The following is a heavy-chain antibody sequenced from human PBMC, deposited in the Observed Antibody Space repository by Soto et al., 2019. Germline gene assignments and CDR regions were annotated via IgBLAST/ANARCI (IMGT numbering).Heavy chain of an antibody. CDR3: AKEEYSSSSVDY. D-gene: IGHD6-6*01. CDR1: GFTFSSYG. V-gene: IGHV3-30*18. J-gene: IGHJ4*02. CDR2: ISSDGSNK. Sequence: QVHLVESGGGVVQPGRSLRLSCAASGFTFSSYGMHWVRQAPGKGLEWVAVISSDGSNKYYADSVKGRFTISSDNSKNTLYLQMNSLRAEDTAVYYCAKEEYSSSSVDYWGQGTLVTVSS.